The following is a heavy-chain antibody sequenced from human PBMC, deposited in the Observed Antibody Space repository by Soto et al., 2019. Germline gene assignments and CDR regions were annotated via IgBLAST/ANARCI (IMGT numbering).Heavy chain of an antibody. D-gene: IGHD2-2*01. J-gene: IGHJ4*02. CDR3: ARSYLGYCISTSCYESGYDY. CDR1: GFTFSSYG. CDR2: IWYDGSNK. Sequence: PGGSLKFSCASSGFTFSSYGMHWVRQPPGKGPEWVAVIWYDGSNKYYADSVKGRFTISRDNSKNTLYLQMNSLRAEDTAVYYCARSYLGYCISTSCYESGYDYWGQGTLVTVSS. V-gene: IGHV3-33*01.